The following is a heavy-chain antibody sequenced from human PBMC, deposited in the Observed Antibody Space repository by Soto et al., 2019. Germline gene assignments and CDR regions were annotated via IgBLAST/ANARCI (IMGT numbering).Heavy chain of an antibody. CDR2: ISGSGAST. CDR1: GFTFSSYA. V-gene: IGHV3-23*01. Sequence: PGGAPRLSCAAPGFTFSSYAMSWVRQAPGKGLEWVSAISGSGASTYYADSVKGRFTISRDNSKNTLYLQMNSLRAEDTAVYYCAKAYCSSSSCPIYWGQGTLVTVSS. J-gene: IGHJ4*02. D-gene: IGHD2-2*01. CDR3: AKAYCSSSSCPIY.